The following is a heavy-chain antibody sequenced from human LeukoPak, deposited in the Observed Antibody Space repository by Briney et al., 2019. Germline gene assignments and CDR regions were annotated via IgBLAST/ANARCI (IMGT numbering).Heavy chain of an antibody. D-gene: IGHD3-22*01. V-gene: IGHV3-23*01. CDR2: ISGSGGST. J-gene: IGHJ3*02. CDR3: AKNVVDRYYYDSSGYSEAHDAFDI. CDR1: GFTFSSYA. Sequence: PGGSLRLSCAASGFTFSSYAMSWVRQAPGKGLEWVSAISGSGGSTYYADSVKGRFNIYRDNSKNTLYLQMNSLRAEDTAVYYCAKNVVDRYYYDSSGYSEAHDAFDIWGQGTMVTVSS.